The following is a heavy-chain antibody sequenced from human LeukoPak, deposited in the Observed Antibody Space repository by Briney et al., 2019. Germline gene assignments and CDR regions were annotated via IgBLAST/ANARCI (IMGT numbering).Heavy chain of an antibody. CDR1: GYTFTGYY. J-gene: IGHJ4*02. CDR3: ARGVLWFGETFDY. D-gene: IGHD3-10*01. CDR2: SNPNSGGT. Sequence: ASVKVSCKASGYTFTGYYMHWVRQAPGQGLEWVGWSNPNSGGTNYAQKFQGRVTMTRDTSISTAYMELSRLRSDDTAVYYCARGVLWFGETFDYWGQGTLVTVSS. V-gene: IGHV1-2*02.